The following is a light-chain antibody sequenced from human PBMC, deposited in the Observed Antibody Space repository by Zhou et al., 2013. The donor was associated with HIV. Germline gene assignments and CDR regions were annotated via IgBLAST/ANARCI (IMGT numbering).Light chain of an antibody. J-gene: IGKJ1*01. CDR1: QSVISRY. Sequence: EIVLTQSPGTLSLSPGQRATLSCRASQSVISRYLAWYQQKPGQAPRLLIYGASSRATGIPDRFSGSGSGRDFTLTISRLEPEDFAVYYCQQYGSSRTFGQGTKVEIK. V-gene: IGKV3-20*01. CDR3: QQYGSSRT. CDR2: GAS.